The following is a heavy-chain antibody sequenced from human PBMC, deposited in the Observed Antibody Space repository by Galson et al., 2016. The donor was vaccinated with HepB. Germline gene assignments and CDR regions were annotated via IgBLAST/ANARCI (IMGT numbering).Heavy chain of an antibody. CDR2: DSMDGRRK. D-gene: IGHD2/OR15-2a*01. Sequence: SLRLSCAASGFASRNYGMHWVRQAPGKGLEWVAADSMDGRRKWYAESVKGRFTISRDNFNNMLFLQMSSLRPDDTAVYFWARRHEYCPPVGCAVDYWGQGTMVSVSS. V-gene: IGHV3-30*03. J-gene: IGHJ4*02. CDR3: ARRHEYCPPVGCAVDY. CDR1: GFASRNYG.